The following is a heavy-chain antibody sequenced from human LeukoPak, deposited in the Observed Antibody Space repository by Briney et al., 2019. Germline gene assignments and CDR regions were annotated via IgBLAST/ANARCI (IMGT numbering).Heavy chain of an antibody. CDR2: ISGSGTST. V-gene: IGHV3-23*01. J-gene: IGHJ6*03. Sequence: PGGTPRLSCVGSGFSFSSHGMSWVRQAPGKGLEWVSAISGSGTSTYYADSVKGRFTISRDNAKNSLYLQMNSLRAEDTAVYYCARHTYGYSFYYYMDVWGKGTTVTISS. D-gene: IGHD5-18*01. CDR3: ARHTYGYSFYYYMDV. CDR1: GFSFSSHG.